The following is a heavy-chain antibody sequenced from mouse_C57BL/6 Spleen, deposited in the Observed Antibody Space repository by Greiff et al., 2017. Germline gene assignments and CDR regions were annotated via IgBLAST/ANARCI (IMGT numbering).Heavy chain of an antibody. Sequence: QVQLQQPGAELVMPGASVKLSCKASGYTFTSYWMHWVTQRPGQGLEWIGEIDPSDSYTNYNQKFKGKSTLTVDKSSSTAYMQLSSLTSEDSAVYYCARAYYYGSRYYAMDYWGQGTSVTVSS. CDR2: IDPSDSYT. V-gene: IGHV1-69*01. CDR1: GYTFTSYW. CDR3: ARAYYYGSRYYAMDY. D-gene: IGHD1-1*01. J-gene: IGHJ4*01.